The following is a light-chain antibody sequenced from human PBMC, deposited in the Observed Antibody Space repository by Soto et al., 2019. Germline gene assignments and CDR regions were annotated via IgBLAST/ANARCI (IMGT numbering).Light chain of an antibody. CDR3: AAWDDRLNGAL. J-gene: IGLJ1*01. CDR1: SSNIGSNT. CDR2: SDT. Sequence: QSLLTQPPSASGTPGQRVTMSCSGGSSNIGSNTVSWYQHLPGTAPQLLIYSDTQRASGVADRFSGSKSGTSASLAISGLQSDDEADYYCAAWDDRLNGALFGTGTKLTVL. V-gene: IGLV1-44*01.